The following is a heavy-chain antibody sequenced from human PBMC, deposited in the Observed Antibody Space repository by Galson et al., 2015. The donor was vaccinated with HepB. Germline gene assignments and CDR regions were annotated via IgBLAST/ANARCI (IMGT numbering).Heavy chain of an antibody. CDR2: ISYDGSNK. CDR1: GFTFSSYA. D-gene: IGHD3-22*01. J-gene: IGHJ4*02. CDR3: ASADYYDSSGYHPLGYY. Sequence: SLRLSCAASGFTFSSYAMHWVRQAPGKGLEWVAVISYDGSNKYYADSVKGRFTISRDNSKNTLYLQMNSLRAEDTAVYYCASADYYDSSGYHPLGYYWGQGTLVTVSS. V-gene: IGHV3-30-3*01.